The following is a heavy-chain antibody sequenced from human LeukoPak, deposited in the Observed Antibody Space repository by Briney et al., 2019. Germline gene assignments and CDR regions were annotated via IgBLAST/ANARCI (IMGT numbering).Heavy chain of an antibody. CDR1: GFTFSSYA. V-gene: IGHV3-30*18. CDR2: ISYDGSNK. D-gene: IGHD2-15*01. J-gene: IGHJ4*02. Sequence: GGSLRLSCAASGFTFSSYAMHWVRQAPAKGLEWVAVISYDGSNKYHTDSVKGRFSVSRDNSKNTLYLQMNSLRAEDTAVYYCAKDPGYCSGGSCYYFDYWGQGTLVTVSS. CDR3: AKDPGYCSGGSCYYFDY.